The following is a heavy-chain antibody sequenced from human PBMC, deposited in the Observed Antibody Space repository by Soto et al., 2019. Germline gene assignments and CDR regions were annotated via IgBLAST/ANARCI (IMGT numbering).Heavy chain of an antibody. D-gene: IGHD3-16*01. J-gene: IGHJ6*03. CDR3: ARQAGAFGYYMDV. CDR1: GGSIDSTDFY. Sequence: PSETLSLTCSVSGGSIDSTDFYWVWVRQAPGEGLEWIGSTYYTGNTYYNPLLRSRVTISVDTSKNQFSLKMSSVTAADTAVYFCARQAGAFGYYMDVWGKGPTVTVSS. V-gene: IGHV4-39*01. CDR2: TYYTGNT.